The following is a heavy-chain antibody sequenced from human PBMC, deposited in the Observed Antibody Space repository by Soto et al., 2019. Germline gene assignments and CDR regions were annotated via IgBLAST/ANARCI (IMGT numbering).Heavy chain of an antibody. CDR3: ARGVAGTSPLDWYFDL. Sequence: QVQLVQSGAAVKTPGSSVQVSCKASGGTFSSYAISWVRQAPGQGLEWMGGIIPIFGTANYAQKFQGRVTITADESTSTAYMELSSLRSEDTAVYYCARGVAGTSPLDWYFDLWGRGTLVTVSS. CDR2: IIPIFGTA. D-gene: IGHD6-19*01. CDR1: GGTFSSYA. V-gene: IGHV1-69*01. J-gene: IGHJ2*01.